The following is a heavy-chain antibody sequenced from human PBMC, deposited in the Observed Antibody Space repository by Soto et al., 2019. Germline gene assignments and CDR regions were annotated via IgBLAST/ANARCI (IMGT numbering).Heavy chain of an antibody. Sequence: SETLSLTCTVSGGSISSYYWSWIRQPPGKGLEWIGYIYYSGSTNYNPSLKSRVTISVDTSKNQFSLKLSSVTAADTAVYYCARQGPPYYYDSSGYYYAFDIWGQGTMVTVS. V-gene: IGHV4-59*08. CDR2: IYYSGST. J-gene: IGHJ3*02. CDR1: GGSISSYY. D-gene: IGHD3-22*01. CDR3: ARQGPPYYYDSSGYYYAFDI.